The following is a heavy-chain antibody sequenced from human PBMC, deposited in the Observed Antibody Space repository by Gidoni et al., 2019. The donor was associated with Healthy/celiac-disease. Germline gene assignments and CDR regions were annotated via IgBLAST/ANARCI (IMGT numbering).Heavy chain of an antibody. V-gene: IGHV3-30*18. CDR3: AKGEPYYYDSSGYDAFDI. D-gene: IGHD3-22*01. Sequence: SSYGMHWVRQAPGKGLEWVAVISYAGSNKYYADSVKGRFTISRDNSKNTLYLQMNSLRAEDTAVYYCAKGEPYYYDSSGYDAFDIWGQGTRVTVS. CDR1: SSYG. J-gene: IGHJ3*02. CDR2: ISYAGSNK.